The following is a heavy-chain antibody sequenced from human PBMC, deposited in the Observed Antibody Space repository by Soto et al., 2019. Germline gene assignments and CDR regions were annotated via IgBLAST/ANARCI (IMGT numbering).Heavy chain of an antibody. CDR3: ARSIVVVTALDY. CDR1: GYTFTSFD. D-gene: IGHD2-21*02. CDR2: MNPKSGNA. J-gene: IGHJ4*02. Sequence: GASVKVSCKASGYTFTSFDFNWVRQATGQGLEWMGWMNPKSGNAAYAQKFQGRVTITRDTSASTAYMELSSLRSEDTAVYYCARSIVVVTALDYWGQGTLVTVSS. V-gene: IGHV1-8*01.